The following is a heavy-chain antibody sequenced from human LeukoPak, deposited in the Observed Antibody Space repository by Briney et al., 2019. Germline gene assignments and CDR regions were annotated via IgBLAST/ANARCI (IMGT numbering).Heavy chain of an antibody. Sequence: SETLSLTCTVSGGSISGYYWSWIRQPAGKGLEWIGRIYTSGSTNYNPSLKSRVTMSVDTSKNQFSLKLSSVTAADTAVYYCARVSGGAYCGGDCYLTLDYWGQGTLVTVSS. CDR3: ARVSGGAYCGGDCYLTLDY. D-gene: IGHD2-21*02. CDR2: IYTSGST. J-gene: IGHJ4*02. CDR1: GGSISGYY. V-gene: IGHV4-4*07.